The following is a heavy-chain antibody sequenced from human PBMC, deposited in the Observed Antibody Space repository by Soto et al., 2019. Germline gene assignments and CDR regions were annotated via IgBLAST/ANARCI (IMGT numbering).Heavy chain of an antibody. CDR3: ARHRQNYYASGYYYTCCFDP. V-gene: IGHV1-18*01. D-gene: IGHD3-10*01. CDR2: ISAYNGNT. CDR1: GYTFTSYG. J-gene: IGHJ5*02. Sequence: QVQLVQSGAEVKKPGASVKVSCKASGYTFTSYGISWVRQAPGQGLEWMGWISAYNGNTNYAQKLQGRVPMTTDQPTSTPPMELRSLSSDATAVYYCARHRQNYYASGYYYTCCFDPWGQGTLVTVSS.